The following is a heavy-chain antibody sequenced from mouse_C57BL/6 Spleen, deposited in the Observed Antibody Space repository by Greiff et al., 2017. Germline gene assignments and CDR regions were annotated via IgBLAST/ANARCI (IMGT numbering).Heavy chain of an antibody. J-gene: IGHJ4*01. D-gene: IGHD1-1*01. CDR2: INPNNGGT. CDR3: ARSHYYGSSYYAMDY. CDR1: GYTFTDYN. Sequence: EVQVVESGPELVKPGASVKIPCKASGYTFTDYNMDWVKQSHGKSLEWIGDINPNNGGTIYNQKFKGKATLTVDKSSSTAYMELRSLTSEDTAVYYCARSHYYGSSYYAMDYWGQGTSVTVSS. V-gene: IGHV1-18*01.